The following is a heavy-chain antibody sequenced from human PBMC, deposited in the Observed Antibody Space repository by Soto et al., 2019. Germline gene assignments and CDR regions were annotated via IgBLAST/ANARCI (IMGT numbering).Heavy chain of an antibody. CDR1: GLTISGKKY. V-gene: IGHV3-53*01. Sequence: DVQLVKSGGGLIQPGESLRLSCAAFGLTISGKKYVAWVRQAPGKGLEWVSGLYDVDGSFYADSVRGRFTTSSDSSKTTVYLQMNDLRPDDTAVYYCATWHEREHAYDVWGQGTTVTVSS. J-gene: IGHJ3*01. D-gene: IGHD1-1*01. CDR3: ATWHEREHAYDV. CDR2: LYDVDGS.